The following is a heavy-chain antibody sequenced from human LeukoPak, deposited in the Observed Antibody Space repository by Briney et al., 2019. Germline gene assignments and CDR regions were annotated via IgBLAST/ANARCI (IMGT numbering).Heavy chain of an antibody. CDR3: ARTPDYYDSSGYYPFGY. J-gene: IGHJ4*02. CDR2: INPSGGST. CDR1: GYTFTSYY. D-gene: IGHD3-22*01. V-gene: IGHV1-46*01. Sequence: ASVKVSCKASGYTFTSYYMHWVRQAPGQGLEWMGIINPSGGSTSYAQKFQGRVTMTRDTSTSTVYMEPSSLRSEDTAVYYCARTPDYYDSSGYYPFGYWGQGTLVTVSS.